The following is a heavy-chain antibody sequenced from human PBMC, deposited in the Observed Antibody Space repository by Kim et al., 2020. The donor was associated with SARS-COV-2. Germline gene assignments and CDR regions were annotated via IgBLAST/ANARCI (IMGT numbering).Heavy chain of an antibody. J-gene: IGHJ5*02. CDR3: ATGWVGATTTDWFDP. Sequence: DAVKRRFTISRDNSKNTLNLKMNSMRAEDTAVYYCATGWVGATTTDWFDPWGQGTLVTVSS. D-gene: IGHD1-26*01. V-gene: IGHV3-23*01.